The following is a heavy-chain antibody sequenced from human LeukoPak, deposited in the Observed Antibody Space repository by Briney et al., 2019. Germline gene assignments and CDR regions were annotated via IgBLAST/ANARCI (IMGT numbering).Heavy chain of an antibody. CDR1: GYTFTGYY. CDR3: ARDQYCSGGSCYPYFNY. D-gene: IGHD2-15*01. CDR2: INPNSGDT. V-gene: IGHV1-2*02. J-gene: IGHJ4*02. Sequence: ASVKVSCKASGYTFTGYYMHWVRQAPGQGLEWMGWINPNSGDTNYAQNFQGRVTMTRDTSISTAYMELSSLRSDDTAVYYCARDQYCSGGSCYPYFNYWGQGTLVTVSS.